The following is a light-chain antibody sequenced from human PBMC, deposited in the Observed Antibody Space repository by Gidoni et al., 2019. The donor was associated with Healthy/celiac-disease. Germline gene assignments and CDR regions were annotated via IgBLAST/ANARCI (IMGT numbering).Light chain of an antibody. J-gene: IGKJ4*01. V-gene: IGKV3-11*01. CDR1: QTVSYY. Sequence: VLTQCPATLSLSPGERAILSCKASQTVSYYLAWYQKKAGQPPRLLIYDASTRATDIPARFSGSGYGTDVTLTLSSLEPEDSAIYYCQQRHDSPPLTFGGGTIVEI. CDR2: DAS. CDR3: QQRHDSPPLT.